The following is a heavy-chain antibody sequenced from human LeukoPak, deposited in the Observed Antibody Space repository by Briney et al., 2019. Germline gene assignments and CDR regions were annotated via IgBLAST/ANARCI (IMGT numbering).Heavy chain of an antibody. V-gene: IGHV4-4*07. CDR3: ARDALLFSTPYYYYGMDV. J-gene: IGHJ6*02. CDR2: IYTSGST. D-gene: IGHD1-26*01. CDR1: GGSISSYY. Sequence: KPSETLSLTCTVSGGSISSYYWSWIRQPAGKGLGWIGRIYTSGSTNYNPSLKSRVTMSVDTSKNQFSLKLSSVTAADTAVYYCARDALLFSTPYYYYGMDVWGQGTTVTVSS.